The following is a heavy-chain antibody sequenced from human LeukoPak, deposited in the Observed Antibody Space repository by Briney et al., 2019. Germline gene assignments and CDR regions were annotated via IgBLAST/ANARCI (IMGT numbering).Heavy chain of an antibody. CDR1: GGSISSSNW. V-gene: IGHV4-4*02. J-gene: IGHJ6*02. CDR2: IYHSGST. Sequence: SETLSLTCAVSGGSISSSNWWSWVRQPPGKGLEWIGEIYHSGSTNYNPPLKSRVTISVDKSKNQFSLKLSSVTAADTAVYYCARDYLVTAMVTSSNYYYYGMDVWGQGTTVTVSS. CDR3: ARDYLVTAMVTSSNYYYYGMDV. D-gene: IGHD5-18*01.